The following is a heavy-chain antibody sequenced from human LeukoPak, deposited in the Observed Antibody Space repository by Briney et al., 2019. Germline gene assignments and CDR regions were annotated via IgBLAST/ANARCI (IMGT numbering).Heavy chain of an antibody. CDR1: GGSISSGSYY. CDR3: ARADSSGWYFSGWFDP. Sequence: PSETLSLTCTVSGGSISSGSYYWSWIRQPAGKRLEWIGHIYRSGSTNYNPSLKSRVTISVDRSRNEFYLNLASVTAADTAVYYCARADSSGWYFSGWFDPWGQGTLVTVSS. V-gene: IGHV4-61*09. CDR2: IYRSGST. D-gene: IGHD6-19*01. J-gene: IGHJ5*02.